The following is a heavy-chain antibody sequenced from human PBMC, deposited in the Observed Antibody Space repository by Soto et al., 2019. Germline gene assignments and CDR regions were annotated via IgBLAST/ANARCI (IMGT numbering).Heavy chain of an antibody. CDR1: GFSISSYY. V-gene: IGHV4-59*01. J-gene: IGHJ3*02. CDR2: IYYSGST. CDR3: ARMYRRLDAFDI. D-gene: IGHD3-16*02. Sequence: PSETLSLTCTVSGFSISSYYWSWIRQPPGKGLEWVGYIYYSGSTNYNPSLKSRVTISVDTSKNQFSLKLSSVTAADTAVYYCARMYRRLDAFDIWGQGTMVTVSS.